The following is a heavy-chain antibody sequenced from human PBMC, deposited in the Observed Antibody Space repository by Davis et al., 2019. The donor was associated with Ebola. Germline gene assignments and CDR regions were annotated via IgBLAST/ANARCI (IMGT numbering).Heavy chain of an antibody. D-gene: IGHD5-18*01. CDR1: GFTFGDYA. Sequence: GESLKISCAAYGFTFGDYAINWVRQAPGKGLEWVGFVRSKAYGGKTEYAASVKGRFTISRDDSKSIAYLQMNSLKTEDTAVYYCTRDRGYSYGPTLFDYWGQGTLVTVSS. V-gene: IGHV3-49*04. J-gene: IGHJ4*02. CDR3: TRDRGYSYGPTLFDY. CDR2: VRSKAYGGKT.